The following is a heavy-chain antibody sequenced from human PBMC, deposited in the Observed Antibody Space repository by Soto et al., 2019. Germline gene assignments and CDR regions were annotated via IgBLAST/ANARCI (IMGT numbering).Heavy chain of an antibody. CDR3: AGIGYCSSASCGYFDY. CDR1: GFSLSTSGMC. Sequence: SGPTLVNPTQTLTLTCTFSGFSLSTSGMCVSWIRQPPGKALEWLARIDWDDDKYYSTSLKTRLTISKDTSTNQAVLTMTNMDPVDTATYYCAGIGYCSSASCGYFDYWGQGTLVTVSS. V-gene: IGHV2-70*11. D-gene: IGHD2-2*03. J-gene: IGHJ4*02. CDR2: IDWDDDK.